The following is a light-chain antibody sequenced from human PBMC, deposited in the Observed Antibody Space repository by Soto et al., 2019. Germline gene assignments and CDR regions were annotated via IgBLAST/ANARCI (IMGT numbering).Light chain of an antibody. CDR2: DAS. J-gene: IGKJ1*01. V-gene: IGKV1-5*01. Sequence: EIQMTQSPSTLSASVGDRVTITCRASENVNTWLAWYQQKPGKAPTLVIYDASRLEGGVPSRFSGSGSGTDFTLTINSLQPADFVTYYCQQYKTYPLTFGQGTKVEI. CDR3: QQYKTYPLT. CDR1: ENVNTW.